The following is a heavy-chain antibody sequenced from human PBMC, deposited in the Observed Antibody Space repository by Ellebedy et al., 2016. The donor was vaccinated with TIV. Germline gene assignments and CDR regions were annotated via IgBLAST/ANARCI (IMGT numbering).Heavy chain of an antibody. Sequence: GESLKISCQGSGYSFTDYWITWVRQVPGKGLEWMGRIDSIDSYINYSPSFQGHVTISADKSINTAYLQWSSLKASDTAIYYCARRDKVVGGDDYWGQGTLVTVSS. CDR1: GYSFTDYW. CDR3: ARRDKVVGGDDY. V-gene: IGHV5-10-1*01. CDR2: IDSIDSYI. D-gene: IGHD5-12*01. J-gene: IGHJ4*02.